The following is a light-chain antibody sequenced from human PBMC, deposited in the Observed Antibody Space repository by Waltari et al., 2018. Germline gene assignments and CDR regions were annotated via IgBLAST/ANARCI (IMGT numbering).Light chain of an antibody. J-gene: IGLJ3*02. CDR2: GNS. CDR1: SSNIGAGND. CDR3: QSYDSSGSGV. V-gene: IGLV1-40*01. Sequence: QSVLTQPPSVSGAPGQRVTISCTGSSSNIGAGNDVHWYQQFPGRAPKLLIYGNSNRPSGVPDQFSGSKSGTSASLAITGLQAEDEADYYCQSYDSSGSGVFGGGTKLTVL.